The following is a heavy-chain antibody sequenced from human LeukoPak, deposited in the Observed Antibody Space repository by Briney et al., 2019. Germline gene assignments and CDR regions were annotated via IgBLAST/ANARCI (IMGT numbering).Heavy chain of an antibody. CDR1: GFTFSSYS. D-gene: IGHD3-16*01. CDR2: ISSSSSYI. CDR3: ARGSRAITGLLDYMDV. J-gene: IGHJ6*03. Sequence: PGGSLRLSCAASGFTFSSYSMNWVRQAPGKGLEWVSSISSSSSYIYYADSVKGRITISRDNAKNSLYLQMNSLRAEDTAVYYCARGSRAITGLLDYMDVWGKGTTVTVSS. V-gene: IGHV3-21*01.